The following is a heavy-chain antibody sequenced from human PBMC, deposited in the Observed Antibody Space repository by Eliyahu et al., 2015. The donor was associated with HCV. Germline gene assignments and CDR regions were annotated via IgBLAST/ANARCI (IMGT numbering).Heavy chain of an antibody. D-gene: IGHD2-8*01. CDR1: GFXFSTYA. Sequence: EVQLLESGGGLVQPGGSLRVSCXASGFXFSTYAMNWVRQAPGKGLGWVSTIGTTAGNTNYAEPVKGRFTISRDNSRNTLYLQMNSLRAEDTATYYCVKGSCFNGLCQADYWGQGTLVSVSS. CDR3: VKGSCFNGLCQADY. J-gene: IGHJ4*02. CDR2: IGTTAGNT. V-gene: IGHV3-23*01.